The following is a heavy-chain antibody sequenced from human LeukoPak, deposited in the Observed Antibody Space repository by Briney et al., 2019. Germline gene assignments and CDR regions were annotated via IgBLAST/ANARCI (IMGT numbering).Heavy chain of an antibody. J-gene: IGHJ4*02. V-gene: IGHV4-4*02. Sequence: PSGTLSLTCAVSGGSISSSNWWSWVRQPPGKGLEWIGEINHSESTNYNPSLKSRVTFSVDKSKNQFSLKLTSVTAADTAVYYCASKGSSSSRYYFDYWGQGTLVTVSS. D-gene: IGHD2-2*01. CDR3: ASKGSSSSRYYFDY. CDR2: INHSEST. CDR1: GGSISSSNW.